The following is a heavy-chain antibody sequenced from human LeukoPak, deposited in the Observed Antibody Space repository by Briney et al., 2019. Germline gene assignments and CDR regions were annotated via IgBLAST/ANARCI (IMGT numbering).Heavy chain of an antibody. D-gene: IGHD1-1*01. CDR1: GGSISSGGYY. CDR2: IYYSGST. Sequence: PSETLSLTCTVSGGSISSGGYYWRWIRQHPGKGLEWIGYIYYSGSTYYNPSLKSRVTISVDTSKNQFSLKLSSVTAADTAVYYCARGSEGYASAFDIWGQGTMVTVSS. V-gene: IGHV4-31*03. CDR3: ARGSEGYASAFDI. J-gene: IGHJ3*02.